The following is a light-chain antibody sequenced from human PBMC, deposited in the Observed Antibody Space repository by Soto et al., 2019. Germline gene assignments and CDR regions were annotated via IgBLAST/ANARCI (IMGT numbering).Light chain of an antibody. J-gene: IGKJ1*01. CDR2: GAS. CDR1: QSVSSSF. Sequence: EIVLTQSPGTLSLSPGEGATLSSRASQSVSSSFFAWYQQKPGQAPSLLIYGASRRATGVPDRFSGSGSGTDFTLSISRLEPEDFAVYYCQQYESSVTFGHGTKVEIK. V-gene: IGKV3-20*01. CDR3: QQYESSVT.